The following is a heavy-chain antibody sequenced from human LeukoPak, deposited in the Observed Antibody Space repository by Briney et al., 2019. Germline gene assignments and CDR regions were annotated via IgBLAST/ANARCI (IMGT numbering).Heavy chain of an antibody. D-gene: IGHD1-26*01. CDR3: AKPFLAGGISRKTPLFQN. CDR1: GFSFTNYA. Sequence: GGSLRLSCATSGFSFTNYAMTWVRQAPGKGLEWVSSISGRGDNTHYADSVEGRFTISRDNSKNTLYLQMDSLRADDTAVYYCAKPFLAGGISRKTPLFQNGGQEPLVTVSS. CDR2: ISGRGDNT. J-gene: IGHJ4*02. V-gene: IGHV3-23*01.